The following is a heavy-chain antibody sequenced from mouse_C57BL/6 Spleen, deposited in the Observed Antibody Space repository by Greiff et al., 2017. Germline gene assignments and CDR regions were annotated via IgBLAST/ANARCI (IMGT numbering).Heavy chain of an antibody. Sequence: VQLQQSGPELVKPGASVKISCKASGYTFTDYYINWVKQRPGQGLEWIGWIFPGSGSTYYNEKFKGKATLTVDKSSSTAYMLLSSLTSEDSAVYFGARSEYSNYGGVDFDYWGQGTTLTVSS. CDR3: ARSEYSNYGGVDFDY. CDR1: GYTFTDYY. V-gene: IGHV1-75*01. D-gene: IGHD2-5*01. CDR2: IFPGSGST. J-gene: IGHJ2*01.